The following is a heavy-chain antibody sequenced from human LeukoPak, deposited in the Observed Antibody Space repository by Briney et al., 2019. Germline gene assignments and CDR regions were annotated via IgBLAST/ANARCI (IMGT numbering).Heavy chain of an antibody. CDR3: ARVFRHGRQLATSICDY. V-gene: IGHV3-11*01. Sequence: GGSLRLSCAASGFTFSDYYMSWIRQAPGKGLEWVSYISNSGSTIYYADSVKGRFTISRDNAKNSLYLQMNSLRAEDTAVYYCARVFRHGRQLATSICDYWGQGTLVTVSS. CDR2: ISNSGSTI. CDR1: GFTFSDYY. D-gene: IGHD6-13*01. J-gene: IGHJ4*02.